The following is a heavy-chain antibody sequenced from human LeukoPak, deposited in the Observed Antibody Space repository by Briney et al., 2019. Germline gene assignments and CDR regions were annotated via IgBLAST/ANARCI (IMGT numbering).Heavy chain of an antibody. CDR3: AKRRGLELLYYYYMDV. V-gene: IGHV3-23*01. CDR2: ISRGGSA. D-gene: IGHD1-7*01. Sequence: GGTLRLSCAASGFTFSSHGMNWVRQTPGKGLEWVAAISRGGSAYYADSVKGRFTISRDNSKNTLYLQMNRLRAEDTAVYYCAKRRGLELLYYYYMDVWGKGTTVTVSS. CDR1: GFTFSSHG. J-gene: IGHJ6*03.